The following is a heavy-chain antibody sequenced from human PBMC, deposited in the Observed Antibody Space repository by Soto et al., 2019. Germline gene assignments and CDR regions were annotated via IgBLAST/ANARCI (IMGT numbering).Heavy chain of an antibody. J-gene: IGHJ5*02. CDR3: ARGDWFHP. Sequence: SETLSLTCTVSGGSISAGDYYWNWIRQPPGRGLEWIGYIYYTGTTKYSPSLKSRATLSVDTSKNRFSLNLTSVTAADTAVYYCARGDWFHPWGTGTLVSVSS. CDR2: IYYTGTT. V-gene: IGHV4-30-4*01. CDR1: GGSISAGDYY.